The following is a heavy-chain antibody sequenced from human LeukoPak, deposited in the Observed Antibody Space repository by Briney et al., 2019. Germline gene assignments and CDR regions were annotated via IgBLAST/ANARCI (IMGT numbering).Heavy chain of an antibody. V-gene: IGHV3-15*01. CDR3: VTDGGQLPYYFTY. CDR2: IKNRNRGRTT. J-gene: IGHJ1*01. D-gene: IGHD3/OR15-3a*01. CDR1: GFIFPDAW. Sequence: GGSLRLSCAASGFIFPDAWIHWVRQAPGEGLEWVGRIKNRNRGRTTDYAAPVKGRFTISRDDSRDTLYLQMNSLKTEDTAVYYCVTDGGQLPYYFTYWGQGTLVTVSS.